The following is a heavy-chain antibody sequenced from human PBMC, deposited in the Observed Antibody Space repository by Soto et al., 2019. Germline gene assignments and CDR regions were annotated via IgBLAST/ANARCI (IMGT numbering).Heavy chain of an antibody. V-gene: IGHV4-61*01. CDR1: DGSVSSGSYY. CDR3: ASELGYKEVDYYYGMAV. D-gene: IGHD5-12*01. Sequence: SETLSLTCPVSDGSVSSGSYYWSWLRQPPGKGLEWIGYIYYSGSTNYNPSLKSRVTISVETSKNQFSLKLSSVTAADTAVYSFASELGYKEVDYYYGMAVWGQGTTVTVSS. CDR2: IYYSGST. J-gene: IGHJ6*02.